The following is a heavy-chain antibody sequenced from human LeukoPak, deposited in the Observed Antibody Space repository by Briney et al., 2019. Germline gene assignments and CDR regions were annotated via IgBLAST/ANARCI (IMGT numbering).Heavy chain of an antibody. J-gene: IGHJ4*02. D-gene: IGHD6-13*01. CDR2: INSDGSST. V-gene: IGHV3-74*01. Sequence: PGGSLRLSCAASGFTFSSYWMHWVRQAPGKGLVWVSRINSDGSSTSYADSVKGRFTISRDNTKNSLYLEMNSLRAEDTAVYYCARDGVDAGIYFDCWGQGTLVTVSS. CDR3: ARDGVDAGIYFDC. CDR1: GFTFSSYW.